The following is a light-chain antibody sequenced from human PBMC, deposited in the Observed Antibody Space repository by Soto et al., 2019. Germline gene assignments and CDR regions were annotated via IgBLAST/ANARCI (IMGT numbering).Light chain of an antibody. Sequence: QSVLTQPPSVSAAPGQKVTISCSGSNSNIGINYVSWYQHLPGTAPKLLIFDDNKRPSGIPDRFSASKSGTSATLGITGLQTGDEADYYCGTWDSSLSAEVFGGGTKLTVL. CDR1: NSNIGINY. CDR3: GTWDSSLSAEV. J-gene: IGLJ2*01. V-gene: IGLV1-51*01. CDR2: DDN.